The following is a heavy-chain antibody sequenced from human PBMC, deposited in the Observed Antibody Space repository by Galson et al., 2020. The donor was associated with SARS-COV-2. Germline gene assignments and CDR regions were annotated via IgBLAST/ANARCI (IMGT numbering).Heavy chain of an antibody. CDR1: GDSISSDDDY. J-gene: IGHJ4*01. D-gene: IGHD3-22*01. V-gene: IGHV4-31*11. CDR3: GRGDYDGAGSFYFVD. Sequence: QWYQREMETSETLSLTCAVSGDSISSDDDYWNWIRQNSGTGPEWIGYIDNEGNKDFNPSLQTRVTMSVDTSRNQMSLKLDYVTDADTAVSYGGRGDYDGAGSFYFVDWRLGVQFTVSS. CDR2: IDNEGNK.